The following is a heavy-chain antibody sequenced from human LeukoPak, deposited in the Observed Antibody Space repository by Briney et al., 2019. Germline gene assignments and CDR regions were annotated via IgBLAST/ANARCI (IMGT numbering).Heavy chain of an antibody. D-gene: IGHD3-3*01. Sequence: SETLSLTCTVSGGSTSSSNYYWGWIRQPPGKGLEWIGGIHYSGNTYYNPSLKSRVTISIDTSKNQFSLKLSSVTAAGTAVYYCARLGAGPTYYDFWSGYSSFYFDYWGQGTLVTVSS. CDR2: IHYSGNT. CDR3: ARLGAGPTYYDFWSGYSSFYFDY. V-gene: IGHV4-39*01. CDR1: GGSTSSSNYY. J-gene: IGHJ4*02.